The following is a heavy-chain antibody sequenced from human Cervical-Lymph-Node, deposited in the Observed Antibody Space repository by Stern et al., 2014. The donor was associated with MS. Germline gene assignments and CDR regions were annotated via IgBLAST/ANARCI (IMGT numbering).Heavy chain of an antibody. CDR2: IYYRGTT. V-gene: IGHV4-59*11. CDR3: ARATDL. CDR1: GDSITSHF. J-gene: IGHJ5*02. Sequence: QVQLQESGPGLLRPSETLSLTCNVSGDSITSHFWSWIRQPPGKGLEWIGYIYYRGTTNYNASLKGRVAISINTSKTQFSLRLSSVTAADTAVYYCARATDLWGQGILVTVSS.